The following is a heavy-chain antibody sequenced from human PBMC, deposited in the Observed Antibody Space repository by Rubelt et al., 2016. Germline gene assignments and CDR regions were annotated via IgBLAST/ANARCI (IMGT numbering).Heavy chain of an antibody. CDR3: TTEGDITYAFDI. CDR1: GFTFGDYA. D-gene: IGHD2-15*01. Sequence: GGGLVQPGRSLRLSCTASGFTFGDYAMSWFRQAPGKGLEWVGFIRSKAYGGTTEYAASVKGRFTISRDDSKSIAYLQMNGLKTEDTAVYYCTTEGDITYAFDIWGQGTMVTVSS. V-gene: IGHV3-49*03. CDR2: IRSKAYGGTT. J-gene: IGHJ3*02.